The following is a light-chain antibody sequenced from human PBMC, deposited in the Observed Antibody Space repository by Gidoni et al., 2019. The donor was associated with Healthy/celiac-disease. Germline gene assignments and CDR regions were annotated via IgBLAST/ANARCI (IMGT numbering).Light chain of an antibody. V-gene: IGKV1-39*01. CDR1: QSISSY. CDR2: AAS. CDR3: QQSYSTPLT. J-gene: IGKJ4*01. Sequence: DIQMTQSPSSLSASVGDRVTITCRASQSISSYLNWYQQKPGKAPKLLIYAASSLQSGVPSRCSVSGSVTDFTLTISSLQPEDFATYYCQQSYSTPLTFGGGTKVEIK.